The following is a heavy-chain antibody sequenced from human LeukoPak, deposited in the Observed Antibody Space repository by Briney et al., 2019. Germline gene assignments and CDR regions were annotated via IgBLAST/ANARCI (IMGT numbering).Heavy chain of an antibody. CDR1: GGSINSYY. Sequence: SETLSLTCTVSGGSINSYYWSWLRQPPGKGLEWSGYIYYSESTNYNPFLKSRVTISVDTSKNQFSLKLSSVTAADTAVYYCARVGYSYLGSLAYYFDYWGQGTLVTVSS. V-gene: IGHV4-59*01. J-gene: IGHJ4*02. D-gene: IGHD5-18*01. CDR3: ARVGYSYLGSLAYYFDY. CDR2: IYYSEST.